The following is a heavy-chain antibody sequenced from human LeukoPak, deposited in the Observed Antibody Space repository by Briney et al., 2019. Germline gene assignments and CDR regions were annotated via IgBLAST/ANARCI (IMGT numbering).Heavy chain of an antibody. CDR3: AKLVGSTSNFDY. CDR1: GFTFSSYG. D-gene: IGHD6-25*01. V-gene: IGHV3-30*18. CDR2: ISYDGSSK. J-gene: IGHJ4*02. Sequence: GRSLRLSCAASGFTFSSYGMHWVRQAPGKGLEWVAVISYDGSSKYYADSVKGRFTISRDNSKNTLYLQMNSLRAEDTAVYYCAKLVGSTSNFDYWGQGTLVTVSS.